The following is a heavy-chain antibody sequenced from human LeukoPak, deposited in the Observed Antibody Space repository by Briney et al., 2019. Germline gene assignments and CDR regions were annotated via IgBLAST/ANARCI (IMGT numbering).Heavy chain of an antibody. D-gene: IGHD3-22*01. V-gene: IGHV4-31*03. CDR1: GGSISSGGYY. Sequence: SETLSLTCTVSGGSISSGGYYWSWIRQHPGEGLEWIGNIYYSGSTYYNPSLKSRLTISVDTSKNQFSLKLSSVTAADTAVYYCARALGSSGYGWFDPWGQGTLVTVSS. CDR3: ARALGSSGYGWFDP. CDR2: IYYSGST. J-gene: IGHJ5*02.